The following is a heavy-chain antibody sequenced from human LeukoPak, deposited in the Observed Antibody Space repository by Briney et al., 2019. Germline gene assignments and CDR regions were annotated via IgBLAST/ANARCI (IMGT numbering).Heavy chain of an antibody. J-gene: IGHJ4*02. Sequence: ASVKVFCKASGYTFTGYYMHWVRQAPGQGLEWMGWINPNSGGTNYAQKFQGRVTMTRDTSISTAYMELSRLRSDDTAVYYCARGYDFWSGYSLPLDYWGQGTLVTVSS. V-gene: IGHV1-2*02. D-gene: IGHD3-3*01. CDR1: GYTFTGYY. CDR2: INPNSGGT. CDR3: ARGYDFWSGYSLPLDY.